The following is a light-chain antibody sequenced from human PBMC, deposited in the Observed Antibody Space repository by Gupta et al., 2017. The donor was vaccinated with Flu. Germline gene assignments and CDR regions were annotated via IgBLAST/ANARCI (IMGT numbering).Light chain of an antibody. CDR2: GAS. J-gene: IGKJ4*01. CDR3: QKYNNPPFT. V-gene: IGKV1-27*01. CDR1: QGIYNY. Sequence: DIQMTQSPSSLSASVGDRVTITCRASQGIYNYLAWYQQKPGKAPNLLIYGASTLNSGVPSRFSGSGSGTDFTLTISSLQPEDVATYYCQKYNNPPFTFGGGTKVEIK.